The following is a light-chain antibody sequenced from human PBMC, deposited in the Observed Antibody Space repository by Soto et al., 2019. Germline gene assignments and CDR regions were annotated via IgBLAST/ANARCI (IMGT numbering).Light chain of an antibody. CDR1: SSDVGGYNY. CDR3: SPYTSSSTPDV. CDR2: EVS. J-gene: IGLJ1*01. V-gene: IGLV2-14*01. Sequence: QSALTQPASVSGSPGQSITISCTGTSSDVGGYNYVSWYQQHPGKAPKLMIYEVSNRPSGVSNRFSGSKSGNTASLTISGLQAEDEADYYCSPYTSSSTPDVFGTGTKLTVL.